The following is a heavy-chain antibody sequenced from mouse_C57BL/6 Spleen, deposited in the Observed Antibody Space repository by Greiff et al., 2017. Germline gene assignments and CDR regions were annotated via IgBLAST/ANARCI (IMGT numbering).Heavy chain of an antibody. V-gene: IGHV1-64*01. CDR3: ARTIGAIHYDGYYAMDY. CDR1: GYTFTSYW. J-gene: IGHJ4*01. D-gene: IGHD2-3*01. Sequence: QVQLQQSGAELVKPGASVKLSCKASGYTFTSYWMHWVKQRPGQGLEWIGMIHPNSGSTNYNEKFKSKATLTVDKSSSTAYMQLSSLTSEDSAVYYCARTIGAIHYDGYYAMDYWGQGTTVTVSS. CDR2: IHPNSGST.